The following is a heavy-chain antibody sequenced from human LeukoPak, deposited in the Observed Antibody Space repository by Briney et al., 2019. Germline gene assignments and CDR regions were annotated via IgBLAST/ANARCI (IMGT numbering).Heavy chain of an antibody. CDR3: AKGHYDGTGYYYFDY. D-gene: IGHD3-22*01. Sequence: GGSLRLSCSASGFSLSDYGMSWVRQAPGKGLEWISYITMDSVRFYADSVKGRFTISRDNSKNTLYLQMNSLRAEDTAVYYCAKGHYDGTGYYYFDYWGQGTLVTVSS. J-gene: IGHJ4*02. CDR2: ITMDSVR. V-gene: IGHV3-23*01. CDR1: GFSLSDYG.